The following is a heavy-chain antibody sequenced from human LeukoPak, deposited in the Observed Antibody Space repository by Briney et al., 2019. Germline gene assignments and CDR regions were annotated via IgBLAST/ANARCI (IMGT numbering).Heavy chain of an antibody. V-gene: IGHV1-69*13. Sequence: GASVKVSCKASGGTFSSYAISWVRQAPGQGLEWMGGIIPIFGTANYAQKFQGRVTITADESTSTAYMELSSLRSEDTAVYYCARPYYYDSSGYYEDAFDIWGQGTMVTVSS. CDR1: GGTFSSYA. J-gene: IGHJ3*02. D-gene: IGHD3-22*01. CDR2: IIPIFGTA. CDR3: ARPYYYDSSGYYEDAFDI.